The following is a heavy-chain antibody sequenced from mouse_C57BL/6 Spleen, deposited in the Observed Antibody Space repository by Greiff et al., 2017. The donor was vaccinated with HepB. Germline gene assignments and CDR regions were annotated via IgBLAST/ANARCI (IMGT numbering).Heavy chain of an antibody. CDR3: ARGGIYYDSYWYFDV. D-gene: IGHD2-4*01. Sequence: EVQVVESGPELVKPGASVKISCKASGYSFTDYNMNWVKQSNGKSLEWIGVINPNYGTTSYNQKFKGKATLTVDQSSSTAYMQLNSLTSEDSAVYYCARGGIYYDSYWYFDVWGTGTTVTVSS. CDR2: INPNYGTT. V-gene: IGHV1-39*01. J-gene: IGHJ1*03. CDR1: GYSFTDYN.